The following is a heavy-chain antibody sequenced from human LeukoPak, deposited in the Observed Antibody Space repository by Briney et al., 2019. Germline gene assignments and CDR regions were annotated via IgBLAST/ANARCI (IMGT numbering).Heavy chain of an antibody. Sequence: GASVKVSCKASGYTFTTYDINWVRQATGQGLEWMGWINPNLGATDYAQKFQGRVTITMNISTSTTYMELSSLRSEDTAVYYCARQRGRWLQLQAFDIWGQGTMVTVSS. D-gene: IGHD5-24*01. CDR1: GYTFTTYD. CDR3: ARQRGRWLQLQAFDI. CDR2: INPNLGAT. J-gene: IGHJ3*02. V-gene: IGHV1-8*03.